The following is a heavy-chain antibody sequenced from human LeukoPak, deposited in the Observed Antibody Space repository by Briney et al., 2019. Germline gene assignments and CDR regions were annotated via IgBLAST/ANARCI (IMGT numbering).Heavy chain of an antibody. J-gene: IGHJ3*02. V-gene: IGHV4-31*11. CDR1: GGSFSGYY. Sequence: PSETLSLTCAVYGGSFSGYYWSWIRQHPGKGLEWIGYIYYSGSTYYNPSLKSRVTISVDTSKNQFSLKLSSVTAADTAVYYCAREYPGYSYDDAFDIWGQGTMVTVSS. CDR2: IYYSGST. D-gene: IGHD5-18*01. CDR3: AREYPGYSYDDAFDI.